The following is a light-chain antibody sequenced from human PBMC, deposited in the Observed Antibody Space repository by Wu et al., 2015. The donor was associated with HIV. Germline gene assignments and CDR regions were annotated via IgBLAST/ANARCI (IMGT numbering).Light chain of an antibody. Sequence: EVVMTQSPATLSVSPGERATLSCRASQTVGSNLAWYQQKPGQTPRLLIYDASTRATGIPGRFSGSGSGTAFTLTISSLQSEDLTVYYXQQYRDWSWTFGPGDQGGIQT. CDR1: QTVGSN. J-gene: IGKJ1*01. V-gene: IGKV3-15*01. CDR2: DAS. CDR3: QQYRDWSWT.